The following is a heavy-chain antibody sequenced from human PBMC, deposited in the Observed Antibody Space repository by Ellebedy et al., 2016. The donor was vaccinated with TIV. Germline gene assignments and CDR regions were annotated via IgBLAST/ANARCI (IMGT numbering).Heavy chain of an antibody. D-gene: IGHD3-9*01. CDR3: ARHLRYSDWRILDL. CDR1: RVSITDPTYY. CDR2: IFHSGTT. Sequence: MPSETLSLTCTVSRVSITDPTYYWAWLRQPPGRGLDWLGTIFHSGTTYKSPALSSRGSMSVDTSRNQFSLDLKSVTAADTAVYYCARHLRYSDWRILDLWGPGILVAVSS. V-gene: IGHV4-39*01. J-gene: IGHJ5*02.